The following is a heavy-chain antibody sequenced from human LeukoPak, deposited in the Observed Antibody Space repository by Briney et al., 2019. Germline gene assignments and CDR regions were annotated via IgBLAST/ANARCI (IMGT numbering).Heavy chain of an antibody. Sequence: GGSLRLSCAASGFTFSSCGMHWVRQAPGKGLEWVAVISYDGSNKYYADSVKGRFTISRDNSKNTLYLQMNSLRAEDTAVYYCAKDGGSYRYTFSDYWGQGTLVTVSS. CDR2: ISYDGSNK. D-gene: IGHD3-16*02. J-gene: IGHJ4*02. CDR1: GFTFSSCG. CDR3: AKDGGSYRYTFSDY. V-gene: IGHV3-30*18.